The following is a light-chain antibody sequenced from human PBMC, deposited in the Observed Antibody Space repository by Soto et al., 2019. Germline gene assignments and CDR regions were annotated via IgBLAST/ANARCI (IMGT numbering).Light chain of an antibody. V-gene: IGKV3-15*01. CDR2: GAS. Sequence: EIVMTQSPATLSVSPGERAPLSCRASQSVSGTLAWYQQKPAQAPRLLIYGASTRATGIPARFSGSGSGTEFTLTISSLQSEDFAVYYCQQYNNWPRTFGQGTKVEIK. CDR3: QQYNNWPRT. J-gene: IGKJ1*01. CDR1: QSVSGT.